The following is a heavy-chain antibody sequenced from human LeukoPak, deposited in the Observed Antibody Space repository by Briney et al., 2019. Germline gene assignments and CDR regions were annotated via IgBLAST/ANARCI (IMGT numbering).Heavy chain of an antibody. CDR1: GFTFSGYG. CDR3: TTYRRRTAVAGPHLQH. Sequence: PGGSLRLSCVASGFTFSGYGMNWVRQAPGKGLEWVSSISSSSSYIYYADSVKGRFTISRDNAKNSLYLQMNSLKTEDTAVYYCTTYRRRTAVAGPHLQHWGQGTLVTVSS. V-gene: IGHV3-21*03. D-gene: IGHD6-19*01. CDR2: ISSSSSYI. J-gene: IGHJ1*01.